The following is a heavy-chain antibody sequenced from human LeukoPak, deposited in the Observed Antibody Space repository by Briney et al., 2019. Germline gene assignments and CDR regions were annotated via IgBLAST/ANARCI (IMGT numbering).Heavy chain of an antibody. CDR2: ISGSGGST. V-gene: IGHV3-23*01. CDR3: AKSSSEAWWGFWHADYDSSGYYYVGY. J-gene: IGHJ4*02. D-gene: IGHD3-22*01. CDR1: GFTFRSYA. Sequence: PGGSLRLSCAASGFTFRSYAMSWVRQAPGKGLEWVSAISGSGGSTYYADSVKGRFTISRDNSKNTLYLQMNSLRAEDTAVYYCAKSSSEAWWGFWHADYDSSGYYYVGYWGQGTLVTVSS.